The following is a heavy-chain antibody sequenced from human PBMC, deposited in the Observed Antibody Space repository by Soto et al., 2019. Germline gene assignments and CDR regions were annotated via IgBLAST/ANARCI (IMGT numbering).Heavy chain of an antibody. CDR2: ISSSGSTI. J-gene: IGHJ6*03. Sequence: GGSLRLSCAASGFTFSDYYMSWIRQAPGKGLEWVSYISSSGSTIYYADSVKGRFTISRDNAKNSLYLQMNSLRAEDTAVYYCARSGYSGYVPADPYYYYYYYMDVWGKGTTVTVSS. CDR1: GFTFSDYY. V-gene: IGHV3-11*01. CDR3: ARSGYSGYVPADPYYYYYYYMDV. D-gene: IGHD5-12*01.